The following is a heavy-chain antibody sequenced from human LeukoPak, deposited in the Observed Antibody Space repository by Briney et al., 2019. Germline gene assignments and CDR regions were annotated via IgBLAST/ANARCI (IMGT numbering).Heavy chain of an antibody. J-gene: IGHJ5*02. CDR1: GGTFSSYA. V-gene: IGHV1-69*04. CDR3: ARGVAAAGTIGWFDP. CDR2: IIPILGIA. D-gene: IGHD6-13*01. Sequence: GSSVKVSCKASGGTFSSYAISWVRQAPGQGLEWIGRIIPILGIANYAQKFQGRVTITADKSTSTAYMELSSLRSEDTAVYYCARGVAAAGTIGWFDPWGQGTLVTVSS.